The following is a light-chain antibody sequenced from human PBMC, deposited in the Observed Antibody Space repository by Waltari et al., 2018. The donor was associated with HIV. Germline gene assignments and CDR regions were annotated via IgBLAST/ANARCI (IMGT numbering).Light chain of an antibody. J-gene: IGLJ2*01. V-gene: IGLV2-11*01. CDR2: DVS. CDR3: CSYAGSFTLV. Sequence: QSALTQPRSVSGSPGQSVTISCSGSRSAVGGSHYVSWYQQHPGQAPKFLIYDVSKRPSGVPDRFSGSKSGNTASLTISGLQAEDEADYYCCSYAGSFTLVFGGGTKVTVL. CDR1: RSAVGGSHY.